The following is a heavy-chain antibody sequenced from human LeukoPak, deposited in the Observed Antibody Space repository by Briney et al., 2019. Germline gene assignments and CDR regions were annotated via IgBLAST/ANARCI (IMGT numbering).Heavy chain of an antibody. J-gene: IGHJ4*02. V-gene: IGHV4-34*01. Sequence: PSETLSLTCAVSGGSLTNYYWSWIRQPPGKGLEWIGEINHSGSTKNNPSLKSRITISVDTSKNQFSLKLRSVTAADSAVNYCARGLYTGYPTDWGQGTLVTVSS. CDR3: ARGLYTGYPTD. CDR2: INHSGST. CDR1: GGSLTNYY. D-gene: IGHD5-12*01.